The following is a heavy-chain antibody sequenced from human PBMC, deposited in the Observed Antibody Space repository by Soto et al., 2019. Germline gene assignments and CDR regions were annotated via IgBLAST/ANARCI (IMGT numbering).Heavy chain of an antibody. CDR3: ANKGRGELEAFDI. CDR2: ISGSGGST. V-gene: IGHV3-23*01. Sequence: GGSLRLSCAASGFTFSSYAMSWVRQAPGKGLEWVSAISGSGGSTYYADSVKGRFTISRDNSKNTLYLQMNSLRAEDTAVYYCANKGRGELEAFDIWGQGTMVTVSS. J-gene: IGHJ3*02. CDR1: GFTFSSYA. D-gene: IGHD1-26*01.